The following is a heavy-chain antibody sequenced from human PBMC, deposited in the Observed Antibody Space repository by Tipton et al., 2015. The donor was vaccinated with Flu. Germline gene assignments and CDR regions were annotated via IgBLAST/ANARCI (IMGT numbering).Heavy chain of an antibody. CDR2: IYPSGST. V-gene: IGHV4-39*01. D-gene: IGHD3-10*02. Sequence: GLVKPSETLSLTCTVSSGSISSSSYFCAWIRQPPGKGLEVIGSIYPSGSTYYNPSLKSRVTISVDTSKSQFSLMLRSVTAADTAVYYCARLSYYDVDLKNFYFDYWGQGALVTVSS. CDR1: SGSISSSSYF. CDR3: ARLSYYDVDLKNFYFDY. J-gene: IGHJ4*02.